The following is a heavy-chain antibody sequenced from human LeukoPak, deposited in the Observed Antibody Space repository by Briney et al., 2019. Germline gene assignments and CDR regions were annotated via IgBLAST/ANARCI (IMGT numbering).Heavy chain of an antibody. J-gene: IGHJ4*02. D-gene: IGHD3-9*01. CDR3: ACGQLRYYYFDY. Sequence: ASVKVSCKASGYTFTGYYMHWVRQAPGQGLEWMGWINPNSGGTNYAQKLQGRVTITADESTSTAYMELSSLRSEDTAVYYCACGQLRYYYFDYWGQGTLVTVSS. CDR2: INPNSGGT. V-gene: IGHV1-2*02. CDR1: GYTFTGYY.